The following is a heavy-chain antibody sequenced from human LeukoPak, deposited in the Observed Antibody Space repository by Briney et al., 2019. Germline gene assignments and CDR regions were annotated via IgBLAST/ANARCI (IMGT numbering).Heavy chain of an antibody. CDR1: GFTFSIYG. CDR3: EKDRRDSGWSPFDY. J-gene: IGHJ4*02. Sequence: GGSLTLSCTVSGFTFSIYGVSCARRAPGEGLEWLSGIGGSGGSTYYADAVKGQIPISRDNSTITLYLKMKSLRAGDTAVYYCEKDRRDSGWSPFDYWGQGTLVTVSS. D-gene: IGHD6-19*01. CDR2: IGGSGGST. V-gene: IGHV3-23*01.